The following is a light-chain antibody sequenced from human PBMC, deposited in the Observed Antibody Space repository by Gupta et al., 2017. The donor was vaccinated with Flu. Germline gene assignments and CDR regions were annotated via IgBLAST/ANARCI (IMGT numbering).Light chain of an antibody. Sequence: QPVLAQPPSASGTPGQRVTISCSGSDSNIGSNTVNWYQQVPGTSPKLLIYGNNQRPSRVPDRFAGSKSGTSASLAISGLQSEDEADYYCAAWDDSLSGHYVFGTGTKVTVL. CDR3: AAWDDSLSGHYV. J-gene: IGLJ1*01. CDR1: DSNIGSNT. CDR2: GNN. V-gene: IGLV1-44*01.